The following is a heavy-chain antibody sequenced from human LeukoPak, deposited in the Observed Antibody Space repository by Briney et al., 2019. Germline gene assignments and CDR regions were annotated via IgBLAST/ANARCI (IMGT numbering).Heavy chain of an antibody. CDR3: ARRGGKHQLLFKGKGWFDP. V-gene: IGHV4-34*01. CDR2: INHSGST. Sequence: SETLSLTCAVYGGSFSGYYWSWIRQPPGKGLEWIGEINHSGSTNYNPSLKSRVTISVDTSKNQFSLKLSSVTAADTAVYYCARRGGKHQLLFKGKGWFDPWGQGTLVTVSS. CDR1: GGSFSGYY. J-gene: IGHJ5*02. D-gene: IGHD2-2*01.